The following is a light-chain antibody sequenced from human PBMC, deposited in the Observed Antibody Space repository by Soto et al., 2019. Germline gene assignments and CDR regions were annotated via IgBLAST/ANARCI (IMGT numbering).Light chain of an antibody. V-gene: IGKV3-20*01. CDR2: GAS. J-gene: IGKJ1*01. CDR1: QSVSNNY. Sequence: EIVLTQSPGTLSLSPGERATLSCRASQSVSNNYLAWYQQKPGQAPRLLIYGASNRATGLPDRFSGSGSGTDFTLTISRLEPEDFAVYYCQQYGSSGTFGQGTKVETK. CDR3: QQYGSSGT.